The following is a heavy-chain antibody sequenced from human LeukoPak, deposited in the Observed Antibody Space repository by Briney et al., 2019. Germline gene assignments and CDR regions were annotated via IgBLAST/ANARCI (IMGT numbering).Heavy chain of an antibody. CDR1: GFTFSSYA. D-gene: IGHD3-16*01. Sequence: GGSLRLSCAASGFTFSSYAMSWVRQAPGKGLEWVSAISGSGGSTYYADSVKGRFTISRDNSKNTLYLQMNSLRAEDTAVYYCAKEHRGGEPTIEFWDYWGQGTLVTVSS. CDR3: AKEHRGGEPTIEFWDY. CDR2: ISGSGGST. J-gene: IGHJ4*02. V-gene: IGHV3-23*01.